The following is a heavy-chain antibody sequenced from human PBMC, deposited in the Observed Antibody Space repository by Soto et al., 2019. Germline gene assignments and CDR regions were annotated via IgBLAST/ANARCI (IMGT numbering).Heavy chain of an antibody. CDR3: ARGTIVARQHLDY. D-gene: IGHD6-6*01. CDR2: ISIRGGDE. V-gene: IGHV3-30*03. CDR1: GFTFSSYA. Sequence: QVQLVESGGGVVQPGKSLRLSCAASGFTFSSYAMHWARQAPGKGLEWVTVISIRGGDEYYAESVRGRFTIYRDDSKNTLYQQMDSLRVEDTAVYYCARGTIVARQHLDYWGQGTLVTVSS. J-gene: IGHJ4*02.